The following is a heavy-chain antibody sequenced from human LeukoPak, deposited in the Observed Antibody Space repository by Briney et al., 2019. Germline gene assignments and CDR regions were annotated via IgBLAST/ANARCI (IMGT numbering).Heavy chain of an antibody. J-gene: IGHJ4*02. Sequence: GGSLRLSCAVSGFTFSSYGMSWVRQAPGKGLEWVSAISGSGGSTYYADSVKGRFTISRDNSKNTLYLQMNSLRAEDTAVYYCAKDMVRVSCVGNFDYWGQGTLVTVSS. CDR3: AKDMVRVSCVGNFDY. CDR1: GFTFSSYG. V-gene: IGHV3-23*01. CDR2: ISGSGGST. D-gene: IGHD3-10*01.